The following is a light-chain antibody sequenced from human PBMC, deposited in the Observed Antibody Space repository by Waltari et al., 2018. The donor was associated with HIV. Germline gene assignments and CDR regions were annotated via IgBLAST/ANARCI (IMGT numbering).Light chain of an antibody. CDR3: SSYTSSRSYV. CDR1: SSDGVGYNF. Sequence: QSALTQPASVSGSPGQAITISCTGTSSDGVGYNFVFWYQQHPGKPPKLMIYAVSNRPSGVSNRFSGSKSGNTASLTISGLQAEDEADYYCSSYTSSRSYVFGTGTSVTV. V-gene: IGLV2-14*03. J-gene: IGLJ1*01. CDR2: AVS.